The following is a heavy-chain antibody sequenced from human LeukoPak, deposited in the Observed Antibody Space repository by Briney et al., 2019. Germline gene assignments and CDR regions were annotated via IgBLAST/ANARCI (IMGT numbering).Heavy chain of an antibody. CDR3: ASGTLRGTGTTSQAFDI. CDR1: GGTFSTYA. D-gene: IGHD1-7*01. Sequence: ASVKVSCKASGGTFSTYAISWVRLAPGQGLEWMGGIIPIFGTANSAQKFQGRVTITTDEFTSTVYMDLSSLRSEDTAVYYCASGTLRGTGTTSQAFDIWGQGTMVTVSS. V-gene: IGHV1-69*05. CDR2: IIPIFGTA. J-gene: IGHJ3*02.